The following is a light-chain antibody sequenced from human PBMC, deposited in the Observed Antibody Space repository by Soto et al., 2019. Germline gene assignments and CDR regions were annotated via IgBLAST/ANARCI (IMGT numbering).Light chain of an antibody. CDR2: AAS. CDR1: QGIAGY. CDR3: QQYNSYSIT. Sequence: DIQLTQSPSFLSASVGDRVTITCRASQGIAGYLAWYQQKPRKAPKLLIYAASTLQSGVPSRFSGSGSGTEFTLTISSLQPEDFATYYCQQYNSYSITFGQGTRLEIK. J-gene: IGKJ5*01. V-gene: IGKV1-9*01.